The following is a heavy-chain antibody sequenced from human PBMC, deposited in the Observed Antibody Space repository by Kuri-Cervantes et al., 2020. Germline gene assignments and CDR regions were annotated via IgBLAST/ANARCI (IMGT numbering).Heavy chain of an antibody. CDR3: ARGPTPGITLIGHYYYYYGMDV. CDR1: GFTFTHNY. CDR2: ISPNSGGT. V-gene: IGHV1-2*02. D-gene: IGHD3-16*01. Sequence: ASVKVSCKASGFTFTHNYIHWVRQAPGQGLEWMGWISPNSGGTHCAQSFQGRVTMTRDTSISTAYMELSRLRSDDTAVYYCARGPTPGITLIGHYYYYYGMDVWGQGTTVTVSS. J-gene: IGHJ6*02.